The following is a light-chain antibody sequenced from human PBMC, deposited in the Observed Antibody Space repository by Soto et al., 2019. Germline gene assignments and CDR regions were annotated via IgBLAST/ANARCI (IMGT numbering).Light chain of an antibody. CDR2: GNS. CDR1: SSNIGAGYD. Sequence: QSVLTQPPSVSGAPGQRVTISCTGSSSNIGAGYDVLWYQQLPGTAPKVLIYGNSDRPSGVPDRFSGSKSGTSASLAITGLQAEDEADYYCQSYDSSLSVLYVFGTGTKVTVL. CDR3: QSYDSSLSVLYV. J-gene: IGLJ1*01. V-gene: IGLV1-40*01.